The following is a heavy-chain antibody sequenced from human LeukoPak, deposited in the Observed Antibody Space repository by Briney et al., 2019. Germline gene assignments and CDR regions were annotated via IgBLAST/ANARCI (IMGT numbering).Heavy chain of an antibody. CDR2: IYSGGST. V-gene: IGHV3-53*01. J-gene: IGHJ4*02. D-gene: IGHD3-10*01. Sequence: GGSLRLSCAASGFTVSSNYMSWVRQAPGKGLEWVSVIYSGGSTYYADSVKGRFTISRNNSKNTLYLQMNSLRAEDTAVYYCAREYYYGSGSYGSDYWGQGTLVTVSS. CDR1: GFTVSSNY. CDR3: AREYYYGSGSYGSDY.